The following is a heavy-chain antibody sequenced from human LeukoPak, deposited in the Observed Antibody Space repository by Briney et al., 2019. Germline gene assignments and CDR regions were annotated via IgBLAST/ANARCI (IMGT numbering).Heavy chain of an antibody. Sequence: GGSLRLSCAASGFTFSSYAMNWVRQAPGKGLEWVSSISSSSSDIYYADSVKGRFTISRGNAKNSLYLQMNSLRAEDTAVYYCARDSTNYCSSTSCFDYWGQGTLVTVSS. CDR2: ISSSSSDI. D-gene: IGHD2-2*01. J-gene: IGHJ4*02. CDR3: ARDSTNYCSSTSCFDY. CDR1: GFTFSSYA. V-gene: IGHV3-21*01.